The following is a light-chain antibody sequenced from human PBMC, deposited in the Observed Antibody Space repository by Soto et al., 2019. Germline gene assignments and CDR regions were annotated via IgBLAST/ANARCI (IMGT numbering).Light chain of an antibody. CDR2: DAS. CDR3: QQRSNWRLA. J-gene: IGKJ4*01. Sequence: DTVLAQSPSTLSLSPGERATLSCRASQSVSGSLAWYQQRPGQAPRLLIYDASNSATGIPARFSGSGSGTDFTLTISSLEPEDFAVYYCQQRSNWRLAFGGGTKVEIK. CDR1: QSVSGS. V-gene: IGKV3-11*01.